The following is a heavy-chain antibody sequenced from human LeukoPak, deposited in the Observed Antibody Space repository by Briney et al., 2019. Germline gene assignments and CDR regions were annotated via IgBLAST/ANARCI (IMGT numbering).Heavy chain of an antibody. D-gene: IGHD2-8*01. V-gene: IGHV1-69*13. J-gene: IGHJ4*02. CDR1: GYTFTSYG. CDR2: IIPIFGTA. Sequence: PVASVKVSCKASGYTFTSYGISWVRRAPGQGLEWMGGIIPIFGTANYAQKFQGRVTITADESTSTAYMELSSLRSEDTAVYYCARSGVMVYAYLDYWGQGTLVTVSS. CDR3: ARSGVMVYAYLDY.